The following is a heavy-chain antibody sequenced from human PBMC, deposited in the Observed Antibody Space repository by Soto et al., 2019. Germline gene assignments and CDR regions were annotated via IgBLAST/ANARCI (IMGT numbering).Heavy chain of an antibody. D-gene: IGHD2-21*01. CDR3: ARDVMGDLTYYYYGMDV. V-gene: IGHV1-69*13. Sequence: ASVKVSCKASGGTFSSYAISWVRQAPGQGLEWMGGIIPIFGTANYAQKFQGRVTITADESTSTAYMELSSLRSEDTAVYYCARDVMGDLTYYYYGMDVWGQGTTVTVSS. CDR2: IIPIFGTA. J-gene: IGHJ6*02. CDR1: GGTFSSYA.